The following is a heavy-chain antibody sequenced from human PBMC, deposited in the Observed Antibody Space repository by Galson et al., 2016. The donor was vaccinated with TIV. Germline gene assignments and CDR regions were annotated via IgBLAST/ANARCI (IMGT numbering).Heavy chain of an antibody. CDR2: IYWDDEK. CDR3: AHSIAARPIFHD. V-gene: IGHV2-5*02. D-gene: IGHD6-6*01. CDR1: GFSLSTSAVG. Sequence: PALVKPTQTLTLTCTFSGFSLSTSAVGVGWIRQPPGKALEWLALIYWDDEKHYSPSLRSRLTITKDTSRNQVVLIMTDLDPVDTATYYCAHSIAARPIFHDWGPGTLVAVSS. J-gene: IGHJ1*01.